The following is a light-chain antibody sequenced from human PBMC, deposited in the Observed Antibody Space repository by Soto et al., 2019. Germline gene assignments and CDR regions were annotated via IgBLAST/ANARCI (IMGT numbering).Light chain of an antibody. CDR3: QQYNDWPPWT. Sequence: EIVMTQSPATLSVSPGERATLSCTASQSVRSDLAWYQQRPGQAPRLLIYGASTRATGIPARFSGSGSGTEFTLTISSLQSEDFALYYCQQYNDWPPWTFGQGTKVEIK. J-gene: IGKJ1*01. V-gene: IGKV3-15*01. CDR2: GAS. CDR1: QSVRSD.